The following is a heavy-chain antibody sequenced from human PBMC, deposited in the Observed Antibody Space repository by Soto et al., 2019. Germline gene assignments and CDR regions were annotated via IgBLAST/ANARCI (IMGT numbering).Heavy chain of an antibody. J-gene: IGHJ4*02. Sequence: QVQMVQSGAEVKKPGASVKVSCKASGYTFTSYGISWVRQAPGQGLEWMGWISAYNGNTNYAQKLQGRVTMTTDTSTSTAYMELRSLRSDDTVLYYCARYQIRRAYCGGDCYPSDYWGQGTLVTVSS. CDR3: ARYQIRRAYCGGDCYPSDY. D-gene: IGHD2-21*02. CDR2: ISAYNGNT. V-gene: IGHV1-18*01. CDR1: GYTFTSYG.